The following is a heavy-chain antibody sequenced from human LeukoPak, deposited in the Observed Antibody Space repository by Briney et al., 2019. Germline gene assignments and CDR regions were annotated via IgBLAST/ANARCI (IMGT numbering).Heavy chain of an antibody. D-gene: IGHD2-2*02. CDR3: ARVAHTLPAAIRVDAFDI. V-gene: IGHV4-30-4*02. Sequence: TSETLSLTCTVSGGSISSGDYYWSWIRQPPGKGLEWIGYIYYSGSTYYNPSLKSRVTISVDTSKNQFSLKLSSVTAADTAVYYCARVAHTLPAAIRVDAFDIWGQGTMVTVSS. CDR2: IYYSGST. CDR1: GGSISSGDYY. J-gene: IGHJ3*02.